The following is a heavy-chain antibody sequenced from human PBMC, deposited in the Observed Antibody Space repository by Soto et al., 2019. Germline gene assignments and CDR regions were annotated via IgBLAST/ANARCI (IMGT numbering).Heavy chain of an antibody. V-gene: IGHV4-34*01. CDR3: ARGACSGGSCSFFDM. CDR2: INHSGST. Sequence: QVQLQQWGAGLLKPSETLSLTCAVYGGSFSGYYWSWIRQPPGKGLEWIGEINHSGSTNYNPSLRSRVTISVDTSKTPFSLKLTSVTAADTAVYYCARGACSGGSCSFFDMWGQGTMVSVSS. CDR1: GGSFSGYY. D-gene: IGHD2-15*01. J-gene: IGHJ3*02.